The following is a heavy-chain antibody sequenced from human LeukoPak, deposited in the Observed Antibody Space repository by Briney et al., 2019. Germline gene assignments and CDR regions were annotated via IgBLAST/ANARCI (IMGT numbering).Heavy chain of an antibody. J-gene: IGHJ4*02. CDR1: GGSFSGYY. CDR3: ARLYYYGSGSWGFDY. CDR2: INHSGST. D-gene: IGHD3-10*01. Sequence: PSETLSLICAVYGGSFSGYYWSWIRQPPGKGLEWIGEINHSGSTNYNPSLKSRVTISVDTSKNQFSLKLSSVTAADTAVYYCARLYYYGSGSWGFDYWGQGTLVTVSS. V-gene: IGHV4-34*01.